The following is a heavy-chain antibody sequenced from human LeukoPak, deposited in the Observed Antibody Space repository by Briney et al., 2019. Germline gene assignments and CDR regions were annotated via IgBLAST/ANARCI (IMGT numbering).Heavy chain of an antibody. CDR2: LSGSGGNT. V-gene: IGHV3-23*01. Sequence: PGGSLRLSCAASGFTFSSYAMSWVRQAPGKWREWVSTLSGSGGNTYYADSVKGRVTISRDNSKNTLYLQMNSLRGADKPVYHCGIGSHYYDSAEYFNSWGPRALVTVSS. CDR1: GFTFSSYA. J-gene: IGHJ4*01. D-gene: IGHD3-22*01. CDR3: GIGSHYYDSAEYFNS.